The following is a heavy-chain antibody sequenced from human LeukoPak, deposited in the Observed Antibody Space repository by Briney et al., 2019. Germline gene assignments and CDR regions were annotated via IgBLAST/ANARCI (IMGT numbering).Heavy chain of an antibody. CDR3: AELGITMIGGV. D-gene: IGHD3-10*02. J-gene: IGHJ6*04. CDR2: ISRSSNYI. Sequence: PGGSLRLSCAASGFNFSSYNMHWVRQAPGKGLEWVSSISRSSNYIYYADSVKGRFTISRDNAKNSLYLQMNSLRAEDTAVYYCAELGITMIGGVWGKGTTVTISS. V-gene: IGHV3-21*01. CDR1: GFNFSSYN.